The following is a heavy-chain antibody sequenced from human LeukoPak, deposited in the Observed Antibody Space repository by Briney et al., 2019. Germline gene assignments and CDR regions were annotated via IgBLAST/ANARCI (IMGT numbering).Heavy chain of an antibody. CDR2: ICGRGDNT. D-gene: IGHD2/OR15-2a*01. V-gene: IGHV3-23*01. CDR1: GFTFTNSA. J-gene: IGHJ4*02. CDR3: AKADCNDIGCCVKDF. Sequence: PGGSLRLSCAASGFTFTNSAMNWVRQAPGKGLEWVSAICGRGDNTLYADSVKGRFIISRDNSKNILYLQMNSLRAEDTALYYCAKADCNDIGCCVKDFWGQGTLVTVSS.